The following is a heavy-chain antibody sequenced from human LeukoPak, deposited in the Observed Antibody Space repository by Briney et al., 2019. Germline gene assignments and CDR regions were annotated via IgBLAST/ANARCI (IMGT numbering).Heavy chain of an antibody. CDR3: AKTALAVAGIVPVESELDY. CDR2: IYSGGST. Sequence: GGSLRLSCAASGFSVSNNYMSWVRQAPGKGLEWVSVIYSGGSTFYSDSVKGRFTISRDNYKKTLYLQMNSLRAEDTAVYYCAKTALAVAGIVPVESELDYWGQGTLVTVSS. D-gene: IGHD6-19*01. J-gene: IGHJ4*02. V-gene: IGHV3-66*01. CDR1: GFSVSNNY.